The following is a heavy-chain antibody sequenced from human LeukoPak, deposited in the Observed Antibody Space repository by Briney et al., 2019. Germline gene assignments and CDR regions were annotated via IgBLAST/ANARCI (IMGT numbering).Heavy chain of an antibody. D-gene: IGHD6-19*01. CDR2: IYYSGST. V-gene: IGHV4-59*01. J-gene: IGHJ5*02. CDR3: ASGMAGSWFDP. CDR1: GGSISSYY. Sequence: SETLSLTCTVSGGSISSYYWSWIRQPPGKGLEWIGYIYYSGSTNYNPSLKSRVTISVDTSKNQFSLKLSSVTAADTAVYHCASGMAGSWFDPWGQGTLVTVSS.